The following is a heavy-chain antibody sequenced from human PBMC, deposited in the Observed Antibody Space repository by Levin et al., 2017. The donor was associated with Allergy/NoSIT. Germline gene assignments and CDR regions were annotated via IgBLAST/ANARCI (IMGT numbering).Heavy chain of an antibody. J-gene: IGHJ3*02. V-gene: IGHV4-4*02. CDR2: IYHSGST. CDR3: ARDIGPTTVTTKAFDI. CDR1: GGSISSSNW. D-gene: IGHD4-17*01. Sequence: SETLSLTCAVSGGSISSSNWWSWVRQPPGKGLEWIGEIYHSGSTNYNPSLKSRVTISVDKSKNQFSLKLSSVTAADTAVYYCARDIGPTTVTTKAFDIWGQGTMVTVSS.